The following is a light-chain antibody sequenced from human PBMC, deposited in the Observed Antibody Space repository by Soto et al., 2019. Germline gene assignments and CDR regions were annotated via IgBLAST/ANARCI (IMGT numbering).Light chain of an antibody. J-gene: IGKJ5*01. CDR3: QQSYSTPIT. CDR1: ETVRSN. Sequence: IVMTQSPDTLSVSPGERATLSCRASETVRSNLAWYQQKPGQAPRLLIYAASTRATGIPARFIGNGSGTEFTLTISSLQPEDFATYYCQQSYSTPITFGQGTRLEIK. CDR2: AAS. V-gene: IGKV3D-15*01.